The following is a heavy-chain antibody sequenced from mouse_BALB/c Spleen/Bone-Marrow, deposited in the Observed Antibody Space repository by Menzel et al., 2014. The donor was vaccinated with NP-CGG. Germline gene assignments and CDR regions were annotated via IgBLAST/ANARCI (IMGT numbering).Heavy chain of an antibody. CDR2: IDPSDSYT. Sequence: QVQLQQSGAELVKPGASVKLSCKASGYTFXSYWMHWVKQRPGQGPEWIGEIDPSDSYTNYNQKFKGKATLTVDKSSSTAYMQLSSLTSEDSAVYFCARWLLRYYAMDDWGQGTSVTVSS. CDR1: GYTFXSYW. CDR3: ARWLLRYYAMDD. D-gene: IGHD2-3*01. J-gene: IGHJ4*01. V-gene: IGHV1-69*02.